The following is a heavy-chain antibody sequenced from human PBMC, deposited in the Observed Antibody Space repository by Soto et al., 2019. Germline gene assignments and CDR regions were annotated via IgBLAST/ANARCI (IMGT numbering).Heavy chain of an antibody. D-gene: IGHD3-9*01. CDR2: INWNGDST. J-gene: IGHJ5*02. V-gene: IGHV3-20*04. CDR3: ARGIGSDWSSWFDP. CDR1: GFSFDDYG. Sequence: PGGSLRLSCEASGFSFDDYGMSWVRQGPGKGLEWVSGINWNGDSTGYADSVKGRFTISRDNAKKLLYLEMNSLRAEDTVLYYCARGIGSDWSSWFDPWGQGTPVTVSS.